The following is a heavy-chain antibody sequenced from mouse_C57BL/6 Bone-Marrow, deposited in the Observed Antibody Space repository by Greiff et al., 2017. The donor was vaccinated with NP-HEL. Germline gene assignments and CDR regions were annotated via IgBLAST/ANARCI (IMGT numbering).Heavy chain of an antibody. CDR1: GYTFTSYW. CDR2: IDPSDSYT. Sequence: VQLQQSGAELVKPGASVKLSCKASGYTFTSYWMQWVKQRPGQGLEWIGEIDPSDSYTNYNQKFKGKATLTVDTSSSTAYMQLSSLTSEDSAVYYCARYGYDADYWGQGTTLTVSS. J-gene: IGHJ2*01. D-gene: IGHD2-2*01. CDR3: ARYGYDADY. V-gene: IGHV1-50*01.